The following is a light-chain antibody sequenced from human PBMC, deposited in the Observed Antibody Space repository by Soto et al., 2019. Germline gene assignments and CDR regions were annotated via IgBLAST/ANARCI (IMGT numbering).Light chain of an antibody. CDR2: QVS. CDR1: QSLVHSSGNTY. Sequence: DVVMTQSPLSLPVTLGQPASISCRSSQSLVHSSGNTYLNWFLQRPGHSPRRLIYQVSNLLIYVASSLQSEVPSRFSGSGSGTDFTLTITSLQPEDFATYYCQQSYGTPITFGQGTRLEIK. V-gene: IGKV2-30*02. J-gene: IGKJ5*01. CDR3: QQSYGTPIT.